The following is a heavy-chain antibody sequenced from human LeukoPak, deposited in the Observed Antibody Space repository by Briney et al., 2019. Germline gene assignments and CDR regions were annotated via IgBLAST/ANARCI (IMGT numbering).Heavy chain of an antibody. CDR3: AKDPVEDYGDYAAYYYYGMDV. CDR1: GFTFDGYA. Sequence: GGSLRLSCAASGFTFDGYAMHWVRQAPGKGLEWVSLISGDGGSTYYADSVKGRFTISRDNSKNSLYLQMNSLRTEDTALYYCAKDPVEDYGDYAAYYYYGMDVWGQGTTVTVSS. J-gene: IGHJ6*02. D-gene: IGHD4-17*01. CDR2: ISGDGGST. V-gene: IGHV3-43*02.